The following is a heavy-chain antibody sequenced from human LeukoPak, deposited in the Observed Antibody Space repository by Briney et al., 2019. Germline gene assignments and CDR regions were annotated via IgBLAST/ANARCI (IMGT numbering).Heavy chain of an antibody. D-gene: IGHD3-3*01. CDR2: IYTSGST. CDR3: ARGSKELRFLEWLSWYFDL. V-gene: IGHV4-4*07. Sequence: SETLSLTCTVSGGSISSYYWSWIRQPAGKGLEWIGRIYTSGSTNYNPSLKSRVTMSVDTSKNQFSQKLSSVTAADTAVYYCARGSKELRFLEWLSWYFDLWGRGTLVTVSS. CDR1: GGSISSYY. J-gene: IGHJ2*01.